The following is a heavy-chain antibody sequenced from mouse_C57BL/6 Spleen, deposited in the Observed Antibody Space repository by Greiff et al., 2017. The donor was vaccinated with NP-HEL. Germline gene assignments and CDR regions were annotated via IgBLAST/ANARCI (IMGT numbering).Heavy chain of an antibody. CDR2: IRLKSDNYAT. J-gene: IGHJ3*01. V-gene: IGHV6-3*01. Sequence: EVKVEESGGGLVQPGGSMKLSCVASGFTFSNYWMNWVRQSPETGLEWVAQIRLKSDNYATHYAESVKGRFTISRDDSKSSVYLQMNNLRAEDTGIYYCTAGGYSSYWGQGTLVTVSA. CDR1: GFTFSNYW. CDR3: TAGGYSSY. D-gene: IGHD3-1*01.